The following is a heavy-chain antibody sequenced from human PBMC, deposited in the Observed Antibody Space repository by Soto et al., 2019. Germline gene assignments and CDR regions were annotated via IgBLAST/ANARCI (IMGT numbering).Heavy chain of an antibody. V-gene: IGHV1-18*01. D-gene: IGHD3-9*01. CDR1: GYTFTSYG. J-gene: IGHJ6*02. CDR2: ISTHNGDT. CDR3: ARGYDILTGLAYYYGMDV. Sequence: ASVKVSCKISGYTFTSYGMSWVRQAPGQGLEWMGWISTHNGDTNFAQKFQGRVTSTTDTSKNTAYMDLRSLTSDDTDVYYCARGYDILTGLAYYYGMDVWGQGTTVTVSS.